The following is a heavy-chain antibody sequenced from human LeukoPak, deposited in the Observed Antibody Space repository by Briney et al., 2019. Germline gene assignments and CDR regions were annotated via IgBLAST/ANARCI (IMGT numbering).Heavy chain of an antibody. CDR1: GFSFSGYS. V-gene: IGHV3-48*01. Sequence: PGGSLRLSCTASGFSFSGYSMNSVRQAPGKGLEWVAYVAYTGTIHYADSVRGRFAISRDNAKSSLFLQLNSLRAEDTAVYYCARDPHSLDYWGQGTLVTVSS. CDR3: ARDPHSLDY. CDR2: VAYTGTI. J-gene: IGHJ4*02.